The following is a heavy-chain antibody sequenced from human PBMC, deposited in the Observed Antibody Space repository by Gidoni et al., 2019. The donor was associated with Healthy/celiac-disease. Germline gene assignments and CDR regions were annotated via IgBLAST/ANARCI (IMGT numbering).Heavy chain of an antibody. CDR3: ARGYCSGGSCYPYYFDY. D-gene: IGHD2-15*01. J-gene: IGHJ4*02. V-gene: IGHV1-3*01. CDR2: SNAGSGNT. CDR1: GYTFTSYA. Sequence: QVQLVQSGAEVKKPGASVKDSCKASGYTFTSYAMHWVRQAPGQRLEGVGWSNAGSGNTKYSQKFQGRVTITRDTSASTAYMELSSLRSADTAVYYCARGYCSGGSCYPYYFDYWGQGTLVTVSS.